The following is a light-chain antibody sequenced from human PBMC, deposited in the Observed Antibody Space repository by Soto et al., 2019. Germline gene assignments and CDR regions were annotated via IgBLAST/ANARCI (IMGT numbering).Light chain of an antibody. CDR1: QGIIDY. Sequence: DIQMTQSPSSLSASVGDTDTITCRASQGIIDYLAWFQQRPGKVPKLLIYAASTLHTGVPSRFSGSGAGTDFTLTINSLQPEDVGTYYCQKYDTAPQTFGPGTRVTIK. CDR3: QKYDTAPQT. V-gene: IGKV1-27*01. CDR2: AAS. J-gene: IGKJ1*01.